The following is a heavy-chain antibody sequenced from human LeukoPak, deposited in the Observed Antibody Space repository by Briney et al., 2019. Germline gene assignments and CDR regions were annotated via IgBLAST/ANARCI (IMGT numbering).Heavy chain of an antibody. Sequence: GESLKISCQGSGYSFTSYWSGWVRQMPGKGLEWMGIIYPGDSDTRYSPSFQGQVPISADKSISTAYLQWSSLKASDTAMYYCASNVDIVVVPAATWGQGTLVTVSS. CDR1: GYSFTSYW. V-gene: IGHV5-51*01. CDR2: IYPGDSDT. J-gene: IGHJ5*02. D-gene: IGHD2-2*01. CDR3: ASNVDIVVVPAAT.